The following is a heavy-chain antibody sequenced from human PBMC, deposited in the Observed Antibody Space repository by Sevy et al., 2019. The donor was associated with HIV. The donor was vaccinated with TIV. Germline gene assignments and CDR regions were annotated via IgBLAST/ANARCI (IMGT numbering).Heavy chain of an antibody. CDR1: GYSFTSYW. V-gene: IGHV5-51*01. CDR2: IYPGDSDT. D-gene: IGHD3-3*01. CDR3: ARHVSPEADFWSDKNWFDP. J-gene: IGHJ5*02. Sequence: GESLKISCKGSGYSFTSYWIGWVRQMPGKGLEWMGIIYPGDSDTRYSPSFQGQVTISADKSIGPAYLQWSSLKASDTAMYYCARHVSPEADFWSDKNWFDPWGQGTLVTVSS.